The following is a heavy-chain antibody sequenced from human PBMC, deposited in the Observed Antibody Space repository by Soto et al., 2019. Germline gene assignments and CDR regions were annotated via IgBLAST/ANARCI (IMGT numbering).Heavy chain of an antibody. D-gene: IGHD3-3*01. J-gene: IGHJ5*02. CDR3: SRGYMGANFLSTYYGVWFDP. V-gene: IGHV4-61*01. Sequence: QVQLQESGPGLVKPSETLSLTCTVSGGSVSSGSYHWSWIRQPPGKGLEWIGNIDKSGSTNYSPSLKSRVAMLIDTSKNQFPLKLSSVTAADTAVYFCSRGYMGANFLSTYYGVWFDPWGQGTLITVSS. CDR2: IDKSGST. CDR1: GGSVSSGSYH.